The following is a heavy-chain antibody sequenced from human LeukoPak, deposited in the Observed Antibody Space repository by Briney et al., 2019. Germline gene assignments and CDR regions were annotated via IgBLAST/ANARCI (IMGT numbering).Heavy chain of an antibody. J-gene: IGHJ5*02. V-gene: IGHV1-46*01. CDR1: GYTFTTYY. D-gene: IGHD3-22*01. CDR2: INPSGGST. CDR3: ARAAGSSGYSS. Sequence: GASVKVSCKASGYTFTTYYMHWVRQAPGQGLEWMGIINPSGGSTSYAQKFQGRLTMTRDTSTSTVYMELSSLRSEDTAVYYYARAAGSSGYSSWGQGTLVTVSS.